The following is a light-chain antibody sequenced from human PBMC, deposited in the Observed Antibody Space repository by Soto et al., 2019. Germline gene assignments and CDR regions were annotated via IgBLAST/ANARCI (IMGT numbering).Light chain of an antibody. CDR3: QVWDSSSDHVV. J-gene: IGLJ2*01. CDR1: KIGSRS. Sequence: SYELTQAPSVSVAPGQTARITCGGNKIGSRSVHWYQQKPGQAPVLVVYDDSDRPSGIPERFSGSNSGNTATLTISRVEAGDEADYYCQVWDSSSDHVVFGGGTKLTVL. V-gene: IGLV3-21*02. CDR2: DDS.